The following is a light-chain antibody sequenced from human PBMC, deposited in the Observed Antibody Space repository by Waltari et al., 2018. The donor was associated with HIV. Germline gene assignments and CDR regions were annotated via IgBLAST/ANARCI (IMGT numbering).Light chain of an antibody. V-gene: IGLV2-14*01. CDR3: SSYTGSSSVV. Sequence: QSALTQPASVSGSPGQSITISCTGDSSDVGGYNYVSWYQQHPGKAPKLMIYEVSNRPSGVSNRFSGSKSGNTASLTISGLRAEDEADYYCSSYTGSSSVVFGGGTKLTVL. CDR2: EVS. J-gene: IGLJ3*02. CDR1: SSDVGGYNY.